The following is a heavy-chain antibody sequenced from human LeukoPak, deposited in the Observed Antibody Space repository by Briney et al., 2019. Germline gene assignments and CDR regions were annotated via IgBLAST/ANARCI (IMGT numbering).Heavy chain of an antibody. CDR1: GFTFSSYA. V-gene: IGHV3-30-3*01. J-gene: IGHJ4*02. CDR2: ISYDGSNK. CDR3: ARIAGTGAGGFDY. Sequence: PGGSLRLSCAASGFTFSSYAMHWARQAPGKGLEWVAVISYDGSNKYYADSVKGRFTISRDNAKNSLYLQMNSLRAEDTAVYYCARIAGTGAGGFDYWGQGTLVTVSS. D-gene: IGHD6-13*01.